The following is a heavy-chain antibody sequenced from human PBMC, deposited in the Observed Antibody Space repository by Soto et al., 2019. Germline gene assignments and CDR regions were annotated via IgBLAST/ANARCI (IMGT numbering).Heavy chain of an antibody. CDR1: GFIFSDYA. Sequence: QVQLVESGGGVVQPGRSQRLSCVASGFIFSDYAMHCVRQAPGKGLEWVAVISHDGSNKYYADSVKGRFTISRDNSKNTLFLQMNSLRAEDTAVYYCARVAGTSIYYYYYGIDVWGQGTTVTVSS. CDR2: ISHDGSNK. D-gene: IGHD6-19*01. J-gene: IGHJ6*02. V-gene: IGHV3-30-3*01. CDR3: ARVAGTSIYYYYYGIDV.